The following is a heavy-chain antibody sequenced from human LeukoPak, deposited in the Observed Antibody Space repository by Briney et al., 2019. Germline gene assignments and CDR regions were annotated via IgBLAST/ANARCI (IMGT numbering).Heavy chain of an antibody. Sequence: GGSLRLSCAASGFTFSSYGMSWVRQAPGKGLEWVSAISGSGGNTYYADSVKGRFTISRDNSKNTLYLQMNSLRAEDTAVYYCAKSGGPYYYDSSSDYWGQGTLVTVSS. J-gene: IGHJ4*02. CDR3: AKSGGPYYYDSSSDY. D-gene: IGHD3-22*01. CDR2: ISGSGGNT. CDR1: GFTFSSYG. V-gene: IGHV3-23*01.